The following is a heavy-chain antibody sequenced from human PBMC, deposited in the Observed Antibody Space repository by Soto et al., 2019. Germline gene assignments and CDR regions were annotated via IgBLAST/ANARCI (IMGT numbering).Heavy chain of an antibody. CDR1: GYTFTSYG. D-gene: IGHD2-2*01. V-gene: IGHV1-18*04. CDR2: ISAYNGNT. CDR3: ARDHEIVVVPAAATPYYYGMDV. J-gene: IGHJ6*02. Sequence: ASVKVSCKASGYTFTSYGISWVRQAPGQGLEWIGWISAYNGNTNYAQKLQGRVTMTTDTSTSTAYMELRSLRSDDTAVYYCARDHEIVVVPAAATPYYYGMDVWGQGTTVTVSS.